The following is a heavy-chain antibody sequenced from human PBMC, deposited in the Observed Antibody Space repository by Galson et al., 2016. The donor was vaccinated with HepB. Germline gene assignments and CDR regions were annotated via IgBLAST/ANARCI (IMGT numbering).Heavy chain of an antibody. V-gene: IGHV3-30*18. CDR2: ISYDRTIK. Sequence: SLRLSCAASGFTFSSFGMHWVRQAPGKGLEWVAFISYDRTIKEYADSVKGRFTISRDNSKTTLYLQVNSLTADDTAVYYCAKDSAPWGLGTLVTVSS. J-gene: IGHJ5*02. D-gene: IGHD1-26*01. CDR3: AKDSAP. CDR1: GFTFSSFG.